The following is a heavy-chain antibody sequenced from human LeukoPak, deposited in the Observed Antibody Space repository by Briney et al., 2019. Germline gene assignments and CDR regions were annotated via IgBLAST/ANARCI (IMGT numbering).Heavy chain of an antibody. CDR1: GGSISSGDYY. V-gene: IGHV4-30-4*01. D-gene: IGHD4-23*01. Sequence: SQTLSLTCTVSGGSISSGDYYWSWIPQPPGKGLEWIGYIYYSGSTYYNPSLKSRVTISVDTSKNQFSLKLSSVTAADTAVYYCARVESVNYFDYWGQGTLVTVSS. CDR2: IYYSGST. J-gene: IGHJ4*02. CDR3: ARVESVNYFDY.